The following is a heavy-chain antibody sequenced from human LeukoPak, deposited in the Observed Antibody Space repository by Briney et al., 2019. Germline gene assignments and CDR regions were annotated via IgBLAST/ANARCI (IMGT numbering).Heavy chain of an antibody. CDR2: IYSGGST. CDR3: ARDPRSGRWLQRYYYMDV. Sequence: PGGSLRLSCAASGFTVSSNYMSWVRQAPGKGLEWVSVIYSGGSTYYADSVKGRFTISRDNSKNTLYLQMNSLRAEDTAVYYCARDPRSGRWLQRYYYMDVWGKGTMVTVSS. V-gene: IGHV3-53*01. J-gene: IGHJ6*03. CDR1: GFTVSSNY. D-gene: IGHD5-24*01.